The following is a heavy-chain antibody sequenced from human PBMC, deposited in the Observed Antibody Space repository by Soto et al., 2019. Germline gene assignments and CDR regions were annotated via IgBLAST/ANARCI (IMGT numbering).Heavy chain of an antibody. CDR2: ISFDGSLK. CDR1: GFNFKNFG. J-gene: IGHJ4*02. V-gene: IGHV3-33*05. Sequence: VGSLRLSCATSGFNFKNFGMHWVRQAPGKGLEWVTFISFDGSLKYYPDSLKGRFIVSRDNSENTLHLQMISLSAEDTARYYCVRDFVGPGLDYWGRGVLVTVSS. D-gene: IGHD1-26*01. CDR3: VRDFVGPGLDY.